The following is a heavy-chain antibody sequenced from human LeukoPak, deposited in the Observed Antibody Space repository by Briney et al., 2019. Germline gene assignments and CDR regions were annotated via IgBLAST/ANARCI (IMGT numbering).Heavy chain of an antibody. J-gene: IGHJ4*02. V-gene: IGHV4-34*01. CDR2: INHSGST. CDR1: GGSFSGYY. D-gene: IGHD3-10*01. Sequence: PSETLSLTCAVYGGSFSGYYWSRIRQPPGKGLEWVGEINHSGSTNYNPSLKSRVTISVDTSKNQFSLKLSSVTAADTAVYYCARRSYYYGSGSPFPYWGQGTLVTVSS. CDR3: ARRSYYYGSGSPFPY.